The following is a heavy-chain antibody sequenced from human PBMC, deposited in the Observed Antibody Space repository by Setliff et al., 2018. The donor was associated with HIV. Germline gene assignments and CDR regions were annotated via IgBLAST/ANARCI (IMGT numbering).Heavy chain of an antibody. D-gene: IGHD6-13*01. CDR1: GYSFTSYW. J-gene: IGHJ4*02. Sequence: GESLKISCKGSGYSFTSYWIGWVRQMPGKSLEWMGIIYPGDSDTRYSPSFQGQVTLSADKSISTAYLQWSSLKASDTAMYYCARHLIPGDPRYSSSWYYWGQGTRVTVSS. V-gene: IGHV5-51*01. CDR3: ARHLIPGDPRYSSSWYY. CDR2: IYPGDSDT.